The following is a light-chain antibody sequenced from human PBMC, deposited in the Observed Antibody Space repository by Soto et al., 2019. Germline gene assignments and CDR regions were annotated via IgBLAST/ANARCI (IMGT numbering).Light chain of an antibody. CDR2: DAS. V-gene: IGKV1-33*01. CDR1: QDIGNL. J-gene: IGKJ2*01. CDR3: HQYDNVPQT. Sequence: DIQMTQSPSSLSASVGDRVTITCQASQDIGNLLNWYQQKPGKAPKLLIYDASNLQTGVQSRFSGSGSGTHFTFTISSLQPEDSATYYCHQYDNVPQTFGQGTKLEIK.